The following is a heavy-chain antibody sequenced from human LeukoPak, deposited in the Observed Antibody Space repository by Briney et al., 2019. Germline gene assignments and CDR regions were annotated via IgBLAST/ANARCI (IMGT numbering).Heavy chain of an antibody. CDR2: INHSGST. D-gene: IGHD6-6*01. CDR3: ASGLSLARHFDY. Sequence: SETLSLTCAVYGGSFSGYYWSWIRQPPGKGLEWIGEINHSGSTNYNPSLKSRITISVDTSKNQFSLKLSSVTAADTAVYYCASGLSLARHFDYWGQGALVTVSS. J-gene: IGHJ4*02. CDR1: GGSFSGYY. V-gene: IGHV4-34*01.